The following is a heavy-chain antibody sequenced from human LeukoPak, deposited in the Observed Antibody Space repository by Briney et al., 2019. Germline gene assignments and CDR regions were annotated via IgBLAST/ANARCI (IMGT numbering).Heavy chain of an antibody. CDR1: GFTFSSYA. CDR3: ARDLEARSNYYDSSGYYVGY. CDR2: ISGSSGRT. J-gene: IGHJ4*02. Sequence: GGSLRLSCAASGFTFSSYAMNWVRQAPGKGLEWVSAISGSSGRTYYADSVKGRFTISRDNAKNSLYLQMNSLRAEDTAVYYCARDLEARSNYYDSSGYYVGYWGQGTLVTVSS. V-gene: IGHV3-23*01. D-gene: IGHD3-22*01.